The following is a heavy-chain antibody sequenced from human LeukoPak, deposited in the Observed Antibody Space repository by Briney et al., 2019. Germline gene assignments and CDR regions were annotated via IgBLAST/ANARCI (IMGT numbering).Heavy chain of an antibody. CDR1: GGSFSGYY. J-gene: IGHJ4*02. V-gene: IGHV4-34*01. Sequence: SETLSLTCAVYGGSFSGYYWSWIRQPPGKGLGWIGEINHSGSTNYNPSLKGRVTISVDTSKNQFSLRLSSVTAADTAVYYCARSPGYYFDYWGQGTLVTVSS. CDR3: ARSPGYYFDY. CDR2: INHSGST.